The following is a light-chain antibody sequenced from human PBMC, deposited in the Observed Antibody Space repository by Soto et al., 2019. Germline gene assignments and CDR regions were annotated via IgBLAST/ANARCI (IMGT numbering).Light chain of an antibody. J-gene: IGKJ4*02. CDR3: QQYDTYPLT. Sequence: EIVLTQSPGILSLSPGERATLSCRASQSVGSVYLAWYQQKPGQAPRLLIYGTSNTATGVPNRFSGSGAGTDFTLTISRLEPEDFAVYYCQQYDTYPLTFGGGTKVDIK. V-gene: IGKV3-20*01. CDR1: QSVGSVY. CDR2: GTS.